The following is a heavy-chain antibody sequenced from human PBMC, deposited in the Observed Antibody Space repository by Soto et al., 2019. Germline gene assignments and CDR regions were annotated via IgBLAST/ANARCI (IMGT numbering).Heavy chain of an antibody. Sequence: QVQLVQSGAEVKKPGASVKVSCKASGYTFTSYGISWVRQAPGQGLEWMGWISAYNGNTNYAQKLQGRVTMTTDTSTSTAYMELRSLRSDDTVVYYCARSYVWGSATTLNWFDPWGQGTLVTVSS. J-gene: IGHJ5*02. D-gene: IGHD3-16*01. V-gene: IGHV1-18*01. CDR2: ISAYNGNT. CDR3: ARSYVWGSATTLNWFDP. CDR1: GYTFTSYG.